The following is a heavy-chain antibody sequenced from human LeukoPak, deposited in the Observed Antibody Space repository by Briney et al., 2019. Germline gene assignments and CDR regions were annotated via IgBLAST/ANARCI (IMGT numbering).Heavy chain of an antibody. D-gene: IGHD1-26*01. V-gene: IGHV3-74*01. CDR2: INSDGSST. J-gene: IGHJ4*02. CDR1: GFTFSSYS. CDR3: ARYSGSYSFEY. Sequence: RGSLRLSCAASGFTFSSYSMNWVRQAPGKGLEWVSRINSDGSSTIYADSVKGRFTMSRDNAKNTLYLQMNSLRAEDTAVYYCARYSGSYSFEYWGQGTLVTVS.